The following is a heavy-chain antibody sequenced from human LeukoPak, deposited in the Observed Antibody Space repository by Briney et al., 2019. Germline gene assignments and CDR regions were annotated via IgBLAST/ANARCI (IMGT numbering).Heavy chain of an antibody. Sequence: SETLSLTCAVYGGSFSGYYWSWIRQPPGKGLEWIGEINHSGSTNYNPSLKSRVTISVDTSKNQFSLKLSSVTAADTAVYYCARGPRFFDYWGQGTLVTVSS. CDR3: ARGPRFFDY. J-gene: IGHJ4*02. CDR2: INHSGST. CDR1: GGSFSGYY. D-gene: IGHD5-24*01. V-gene: IGHV4-34*01.